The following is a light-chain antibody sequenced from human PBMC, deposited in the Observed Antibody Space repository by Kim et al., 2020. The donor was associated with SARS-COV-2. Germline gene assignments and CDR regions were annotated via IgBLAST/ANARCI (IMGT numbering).Light chain of an antibody. CDR3: QQYNSYSLT. CDR1: QSISTW. V-gene: IGKV1-5*03. CDR2: KAS. Sequence: DIRMTQSPSTLSASVGDRVTITCRASQSISTWLAWYQEKPGKAPKVLIYKASTLESGVPSRFSGTGSGTEFTLTISSRQPDDFATYYCQQYNSYSLTFGGGTKVDIK. J-gene: IGKJ4*01.